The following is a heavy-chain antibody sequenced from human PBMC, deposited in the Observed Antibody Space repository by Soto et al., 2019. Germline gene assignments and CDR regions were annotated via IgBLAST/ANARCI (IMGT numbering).Heavy chain of an antibody. D-gene: IGHD4-17*01. Sequence: ASVKVSCKASGYIFTGYYMYWVRQAPGQGLEWMGWINPNSGGTNYAQKFQGWVTMTRDTSISTAYMELSRLRSDDTAVYYCATVTKNYHYYGMDVWGQGTTVIVSS. CDR3: ATVTKNYHYYGMDV. V-gene: IGHV1-2*04. J-gene: IGHJ6*02. CDR2: INPNSGGT. CDR1: GYIFTGYY.